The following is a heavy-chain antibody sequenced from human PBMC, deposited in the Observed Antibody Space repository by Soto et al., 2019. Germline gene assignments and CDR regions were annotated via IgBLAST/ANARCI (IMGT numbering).Heavy chain of an antibody. V-gene: IGHV1-18*04. Sequence: QLQLVQSAAEVKKPGASVRVSCKASGYPFIKYGISWIRQAPEQGLEWMGWIKVDSGYTNYAQKFQGRVTMTTDTSSDTAFMELRSLRSDDTAVDYCAATYESGFDPWGQGTLVSVSS. CDR1: GYPFIKYG. J-gene: IGHJ5*02. CDR3: AATYESGFDP. CDR2: IKVDSGYT. D-gene: IGHD3-3*01.